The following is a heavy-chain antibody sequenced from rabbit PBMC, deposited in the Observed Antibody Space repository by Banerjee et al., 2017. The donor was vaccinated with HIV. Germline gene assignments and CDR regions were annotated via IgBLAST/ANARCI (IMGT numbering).Heavy chain of an antibody. D-gene: IGHD4-1*01. J-gene: IGHJ4*01. CDR3: VRDEWLGLYFNL. CDR2: IYPEYGTR. V-gene: IGHV1S7*01. CDR1: GIDFSTYG. Sequence: QLVESGGGLVTLGGSLKLSCKASGIDFSTYGITWVRQAPGKGLEWIAYIYPEYGTRDYASWVNGRFTISLDNAQNTVYLQLNSLTAADTATYFCVRDEWLGLYFNLWGPGTLVTVS.